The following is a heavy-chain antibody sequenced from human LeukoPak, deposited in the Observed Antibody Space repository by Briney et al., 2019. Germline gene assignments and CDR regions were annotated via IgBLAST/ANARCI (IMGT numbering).Heavy chain of an antibody. J-gene: IGHJ4*02. Sequence: QPGGSLRLSCAVSGFTFTSYWMSWVRQPPGKGLEWVANIKRDGSEKNYVDSVKGRFTISRDNTKNSLYVQRSSLRAEDAAVYYCGRYWDSGPQDYWGQGTLVTVSS. CDR1: GFTFTSYW. CDR3: GRYWDSGPQDY. CDR2: IKRDGSEK. D-gene: IGHD6-25*01. V-gene: IGHV3-7*01.